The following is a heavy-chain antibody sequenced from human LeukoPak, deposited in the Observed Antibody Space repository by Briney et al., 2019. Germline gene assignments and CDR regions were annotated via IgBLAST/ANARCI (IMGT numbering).Heavy chain of an antibody. CDR3: AVTSDYYYYGMDV. J-gene: IGHJ6*02. D-gene: IGHD2-2*01. CDR2: IIPIFGTA. Sequence: SVKLSCTASGGTFSSCAISWVRQAPGQGLEWMGGIIPIFGTANYAQKFQGRVTITADESTSTAYMELSSLRSEDTAVYYCAVTSDYYYYGMDVWGQGTTVTVSS. CDR1: GGTFSSCA. V-gene: IGHV1-69*13.